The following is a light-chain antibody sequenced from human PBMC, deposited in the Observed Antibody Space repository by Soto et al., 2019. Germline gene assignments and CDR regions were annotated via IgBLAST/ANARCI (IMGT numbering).Light chain of an antibody. Sequence: DIQLTQSPSTLSASVGDRVTLTCRASQSRNSRLAWYQQRPWKAPKLLIYDASTLESGVLSSFSGSGSETEFTLTINNLHPDDLPIFICQRYKSDATFGRGTKVQSK. CDR1: QSRNSR. V-gene: IGKV1-5*01. CDR3: QRYKSDAT. J-gene: IGKJ1*01. CDR2: DAS.